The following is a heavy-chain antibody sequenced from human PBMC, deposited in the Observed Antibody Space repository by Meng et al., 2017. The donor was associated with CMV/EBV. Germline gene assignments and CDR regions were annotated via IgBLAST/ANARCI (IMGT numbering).Heavy chain of an antibody. V-gene: IGHV1-8*02. CDR1: GYTFTIYG. Sequence: ASVKVSCKASGYTFTIYGINWVRQATGQGLEWMGWMNPNSGNTGYQQKFEGRVTMTSNTSISTAFMELSSLRSDDTAVYYCATVPARDDCSTTSSSGFESFQHWGQGTLVTVSS. D-gene: IGHD2-2*01. CDR3: ATVPARDDCSTTSSSGFESFQH. J-gene: IGHJ1*01. CDR2: MNPNSGNT.